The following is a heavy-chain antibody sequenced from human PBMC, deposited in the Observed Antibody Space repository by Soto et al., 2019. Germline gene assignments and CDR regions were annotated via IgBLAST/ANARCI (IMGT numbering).Heavy chain of an antibody. CDR1: GGSISSYY. D-gene: IGHD4-17*01. V-gene: IGHV4-59*08. CDR3: ARHDPLTTVTSSQANLDY. CDR2: IHHSGRT. Sequence: SETLSLTCTVSGGSISSYYWSWIRQPPGKRLEYIGYIHHSGRTTYNPFLKSRVTISVDASKNQFSLRLNSVNAADTAVYYCARHDPLTTVTSSQANLDYWGEGTLVTVSS. J-gene: IGHJ4*02.